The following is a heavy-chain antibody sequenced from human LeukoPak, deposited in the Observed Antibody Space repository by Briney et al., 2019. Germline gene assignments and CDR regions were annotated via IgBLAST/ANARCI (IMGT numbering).Heavy chain of an antibody. CDR1: GYTFTNYI. V-gene: IGHV1-18*01. D-gene: IGHD2-2*01. J-gene: IGHJ4*02. Sequence: AASVKVSCKASGYTFTNYIITWVRQAPGQGLEWMGWISAYNGNTNYAQNLQDRVTMTTDTSTSTAYMELRSLTSDDTAVYYCARVQGQERRGIVVGPTTIERIDYWGQGTLVPVSS. CDR2: ISAYNGNT. CDR3: ARVQGQERRGIVVGPTTIERIDY.